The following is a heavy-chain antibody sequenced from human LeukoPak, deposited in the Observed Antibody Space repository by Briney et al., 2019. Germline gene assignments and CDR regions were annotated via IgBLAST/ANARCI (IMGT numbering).Heavy chain of an antibody. Sequence: GGSLRLSCAASGFTFSNYGMHWVRQAPGKGLEWVSFIRYDGSDKYYADSVKGRFTISRDNSKNTLYLQMNSLRAEDTAVYYCAKDLQRPYYYYMDVWGKGTTVTISS. J-gene: IGHJ6*03. V-gene: IGHV3-30*02. CDR1: GFTFSNYG. CDR3: AKDLQRPYYYYMDV. CDR2: IRYDGSDK.